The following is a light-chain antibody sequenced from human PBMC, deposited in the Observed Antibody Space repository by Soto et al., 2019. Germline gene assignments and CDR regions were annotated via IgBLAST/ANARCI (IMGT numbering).Light chain of an antibody. V-gene: IGKV3-20*01. J-gene: IGKJ3*01. CDR1: QSVGNNY. CDR3: HQYAKSPLS. CDR2: DAS. Sequence: EIVLTQSPGTLSLPPGERAILSCRASQSVGNNYLGWYQQKPGQAPRLLIFDASTRATGTPDRFSGSGSGTGFTLTISSQEPEDFAVYYCHQYAKSPLSFGPGTKVDIK.